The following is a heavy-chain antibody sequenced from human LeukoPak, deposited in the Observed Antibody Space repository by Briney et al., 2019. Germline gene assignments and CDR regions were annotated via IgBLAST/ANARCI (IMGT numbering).Heavy chain of an antibody. J-gene: IGHJ4*02. CDR3: ALPRQHRRWWSFDY. CDR1: GYTFTGYY. Sequence: ASVKVSCKASGYTFTGYYMHWVRQAPGQGLEWMGWINPNSGGTNYAQKFQGRVTMTRDTSISTAYMELSRLRSDDTAVYYCALPRQHRRWWSFDYWGQGTLVTVSS. V-gene: IGHV1-2*02. D-gene: IGHD2-15*01. CDR2: INPNSGGT.